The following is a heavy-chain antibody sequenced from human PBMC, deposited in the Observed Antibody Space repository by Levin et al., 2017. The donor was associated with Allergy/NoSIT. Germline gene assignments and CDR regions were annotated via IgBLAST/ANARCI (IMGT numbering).Heavy chain of an antibody. J-gene: IGHJ2*01. V-gene: IGHV3-9*01. Sequence: GGSLRLSCAASGFTFDDYAMHWVRQAPGKGLEWVSLISWNSDSIVYADSVTGRFTISRDNAKNSLYLQMNSLRAEDTASYYCVKAVSYGYFDLWGRGTLVTVSS. D-gene: IGHD4-17*01. CDR2: ISWNSDSI. CDR3: VKAVSYGYFDL. CDR1: GFTFDDYA.